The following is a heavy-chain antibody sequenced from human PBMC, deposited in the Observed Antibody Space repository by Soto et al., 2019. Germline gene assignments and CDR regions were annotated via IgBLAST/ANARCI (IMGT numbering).Heavy chain of an antibody. D-gene: IGHD2-2*01. Sequence: SVTVSCKASGGTFSNYTISWVRQAPGQGLEWMGRIIPILGIANYAQKFQGRVTITAGKSTSTAYMELSSLRSEDTAVYYCARDVQDIVVVPAATDDAFDIWRQGTMVTVSS. V-gene: IGHV1-69*04. CDR2: IIPILGIA. CDR3: ARDVQDIVVVPAATDDAFDI. J-gene: IGHJ3*02. CDR1: GGTFSNYT.